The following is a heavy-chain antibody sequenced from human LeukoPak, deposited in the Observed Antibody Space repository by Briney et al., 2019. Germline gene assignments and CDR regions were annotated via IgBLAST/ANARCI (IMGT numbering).Heavy chain of an antibody. D-gene: IGHD1-26*01. J-gene: IGHJ6*03. CDR2: IYYSGST. Sequence: SETLSLTCTVSGGSISSYYWSWIRQPPGKGLEWIGYIYYSGSTNYNPSLKSRVTISVDTSKNQFSLKLSSVTAADTAVYYCARGLSGSYYPCYYYYMDVWGKGTTVTVSS. V-gene: IGHV4-59*01. CDR3: ARGLSGSYYPCYYYYMDV. CDR1: GGSISSYY.